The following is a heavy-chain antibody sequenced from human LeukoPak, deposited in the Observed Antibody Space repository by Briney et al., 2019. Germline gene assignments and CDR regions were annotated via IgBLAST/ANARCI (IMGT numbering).Heavy chain of an antibody. CDR2: ITAGHYPT. CDR1: GFTFSSYS. V-gene: IGHV3-23*01. Sequence: GGSLRLSCAASGFTFSSYSMNWVRQAPGKGLEWVSSITAGHYPTYNTDSVKGRFTISRDNSKNTLYLQMNSLRADDTAVYYCTKDPNGDYVGAFDPWGQGTLVTVSS. D-gene: IGHD4-17*01. J-gene: IGHJ5*02. CDR3: TKDPNGDYVGAFDP.